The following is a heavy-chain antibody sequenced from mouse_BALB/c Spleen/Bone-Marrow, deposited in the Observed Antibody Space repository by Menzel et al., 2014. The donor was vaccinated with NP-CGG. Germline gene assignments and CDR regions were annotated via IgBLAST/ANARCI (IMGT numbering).Heavy chain of an antibody. CDR2: INPTNGGT. Sequence: SGAELVKPGASVKLSCKASGYTFTRYYMYWVKQRPGQGLEWIGEINPTNGGTNFNEKFKSKATLTVDKSSSTAYMQLSSLTSEDSAVYYCTSINYGYWCFDVWGAGTTVTVSS. CDR1: GYTFTRYY. CDR3: TSINYGYWCFDV. J-gene: IGHJ1*01. V-gene: IGHV1S81*02. D-gene: IGHD1-1*01.